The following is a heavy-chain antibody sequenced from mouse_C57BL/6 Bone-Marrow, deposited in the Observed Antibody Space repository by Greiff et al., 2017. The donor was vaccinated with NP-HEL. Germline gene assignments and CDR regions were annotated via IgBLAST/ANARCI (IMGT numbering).Heavy chain of an antibody. CDR2: IDPNSGGT. Sequence: QVQLQQSGAELVKPGASVKLSCKASGYTFTSYWMHWVKQRPGRGLEWIGRIDPNSGGTKYNEKFKSKATLTVDKPSSTAYMQLSSLTSEDSAVYYCARDPMVTTAGGYAMDYWGQGTSVTVSS. CDR3: ARDPMVTTAGGYAMDY. V-gene: IGHV1-72*01. J-gene: IGHJ4*01. CDR1: GYTFTSYW. D-gene: IGHD2-2*01.